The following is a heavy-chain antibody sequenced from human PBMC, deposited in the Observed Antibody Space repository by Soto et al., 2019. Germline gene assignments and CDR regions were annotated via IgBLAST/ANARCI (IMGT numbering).Heavy chain of an antibody. CDR2: ITGSGGGT. D-gene: IGHD3-9*01. V-gene: IGHV3-23*01. J-gene: IGHJ6*02. Sequence: GSLRLSCAASGFMFANYAMGWVRQAPGKGLEWVSAITGSGGGTYYADSVKGRFTVSRDNSKNTLYLQMHSLRAEDAAIYYCAKDPLGYDILTGYYEFYYYYGMDVWGQGTTVTVSS. CDR3: AKDPLGYDILTGYYEFYYYYGMDV. CDR1: GFMFANYA.